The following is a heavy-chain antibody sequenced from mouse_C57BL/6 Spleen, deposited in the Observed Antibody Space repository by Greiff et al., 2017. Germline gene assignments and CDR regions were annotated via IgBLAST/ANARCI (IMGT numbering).Heavy chain of an antibody. D-gene: IGHD2-13*01. CDR1: GYTFTDYY. Sequence: VQLQQSGAELVRPGASVQLSCKASGYTFTDYYINWVKQRPGQGLEWIARIYPGSGNTYYNEKFKGKATLTAEKSSSTAYMQLSSLSSEDSAVYFCARGLLYAMDYWGQGTSVTVSS. V-gene: IGHV1-76*01. CDR3: ARGLLYAMDY. J-gene: IGHJ4*01. CDR2: IYPGSGNT.